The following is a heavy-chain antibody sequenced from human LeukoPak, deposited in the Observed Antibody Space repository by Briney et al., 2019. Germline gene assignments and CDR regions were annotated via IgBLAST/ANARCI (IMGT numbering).Heavy chain of an antibody. CDR1: GFTFSDYG. CDR3: AKGCRRIVGAVYFDY. J-gene: IGHJ4*02. V-gene: IGHV3-30*02. CDR2: VLPDRNK. Sequence: GGSLRLSCAASGFTFSDYGMHWVRQAPGKGLEWVAFVLPDRNKFYVDSVKGRFTISRDNSKNTLYLQMNSLRAEDTAVYYCAKGCRRIVGAVYFDYWGQGTLVTVSS. D-gene: IGHD1-26*01.